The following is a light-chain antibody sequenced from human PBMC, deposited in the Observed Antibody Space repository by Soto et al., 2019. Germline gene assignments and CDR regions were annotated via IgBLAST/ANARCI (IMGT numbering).Light chain of an antibody. CDR2: EVS. J-gene: IGLJ1*01. CDR3: CSYAGSSAALI. CDR1: SSDVGSYNL. V-gene: IGLV2-23*02. Sequence: QSVLTQPASVSGSPGQSITISCTGTSSDVGSYNLVSWYQQHPGKAPKLMIYEVSKRPSGVSNRFSGSKSGNTASLTISGLQGEDEADYYGCSYAGSSAALIFGIGTKVTVL.